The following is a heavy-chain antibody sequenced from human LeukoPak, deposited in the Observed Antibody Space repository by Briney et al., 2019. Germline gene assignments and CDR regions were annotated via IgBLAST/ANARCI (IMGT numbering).Heavy chain of an antibody. CDR3: ARHRYYYYDYRVV. J-gene: IGHJ6*03. V-gene: IGHV4-59*01. Sequence: SETLSLTCTVSGGSISSYYWSWNRQPLGRGLEWIGYIYYSGSTNYNPSLKSRVTISVDTSKDQFSLKLSSVTAADTAVYYCARHRYYYYDYRVVWGKGTTVTVSS. CDR1: GGSISSYY. CDR2: IYYSGST.